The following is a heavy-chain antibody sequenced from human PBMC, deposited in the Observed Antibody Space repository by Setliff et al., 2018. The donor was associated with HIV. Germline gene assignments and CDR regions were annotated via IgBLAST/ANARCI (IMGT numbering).Heavy chain of an antibody. CDR1: GASFTTHY. CDR3: TRLAGGYADY. CDR2: ISTSGST. D-gene: IGHD5-12*01. V-gene: IGHV4-4*09. Sequence: SEALSLTCTVSGASFTTHYWSLIRQPPGKGLEWIGCISTSGSTNYNPSLKSRVTLSIDMSKNQFSLKMSSVTAADTAVYYCTRLAGGYADYWGQGTLVTVSS. J-gene: IGHJ4*02.